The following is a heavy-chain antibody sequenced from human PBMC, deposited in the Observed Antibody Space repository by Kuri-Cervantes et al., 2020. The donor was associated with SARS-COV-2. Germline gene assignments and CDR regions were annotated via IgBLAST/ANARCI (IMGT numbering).Heavy chain of an antibody. CDR1: GFTFSSYG. J-gene: IGHJ4*02. V-gene: IGHV3-30*02. CDR2: IRYDGSNK. CDR3: ARGEPDY. D-gene: IGHD1-14*01. Sequence: GESLKISCAASGFTFSSYGMHWVRQAPGKGLEWVAFIRYDGSNKYYADSVKGRFTISRDNSKNTLYLQMNSLRAEDTAVYYCARGEPDYWGQGTLVTVSS.